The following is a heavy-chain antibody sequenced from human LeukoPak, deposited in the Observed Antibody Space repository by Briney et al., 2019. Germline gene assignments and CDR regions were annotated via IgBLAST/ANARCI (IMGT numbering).Heavy chain of an antibody. V-gene: IGHV1-2*02. CDR3: VKEPSRGSYADH. Sequence: GASVKVSCKASGYTFTGYYMHWVRQAPGQGLEWMGWINPNSGGTNYAQKFQGRVTMTRDMSTSTVYMELSSLRSEDTAVYYCVKEPSRGSYADHWGQGTLVTVSS. J-gene: IGHJ4*02. CDR1: GYTFTGYY. D-gene: IGHD3-16*01. CDR2: INPNSGGT.